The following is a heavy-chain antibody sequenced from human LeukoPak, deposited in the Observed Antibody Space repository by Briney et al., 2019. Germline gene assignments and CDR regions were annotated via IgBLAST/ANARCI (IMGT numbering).Heavy chain of an antibody. CDR2: IRYDGTNK. D-gene: IGHD6-13*01. J-gene: IGHJ6*03. CDR3: ASSVYSSSSGSYYYYYMDV. Sequence: GGSLRLSCAASGFTFSSYGMHWVRQAPGKGLEWVAFIRYDGTNKYYADSVKGRFAISRDNSKNTLYLQMNSLRAEDTAVYYCASSVYSSSSGSYYYYYMDVWGKGTTVTISS. CDR1: GFTFSSYG. V-gene: IGHV3-30*02.